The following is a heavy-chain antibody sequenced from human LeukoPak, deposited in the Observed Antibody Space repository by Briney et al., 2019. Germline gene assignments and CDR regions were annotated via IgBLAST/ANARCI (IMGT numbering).Heavy chain of an antibody. CDR1: GFTFNNAW. V-gene: IGHV3-15*01. Sequence: GGSLRLSCAASGFTFNNAWMSWVRQAPGKGLVWVGRIKSKTDGGTTDYAAPVKGRFTISRDDSKNTLFLQMNSLKTEDTAVYYCTTPFPRYYDSSGYCYWAQGTLVTVSS. CDR2: IKSKTDGGTT. J-gene: IGHJ4*02. CDR3: TTPFPRYYDSSGYCY. D-gene: IGHD3-22*01.